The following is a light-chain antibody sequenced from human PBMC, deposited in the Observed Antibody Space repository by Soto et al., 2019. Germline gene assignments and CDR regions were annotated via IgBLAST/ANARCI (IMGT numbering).Light chain of an antibody. J-gene: IGKJ1*01. Sequence: DIQMTQSPSSLSASIGDSVTITCRASQTIIGYLNWYQQKPGKAPKLLIYKASSLESGVPSRFSGSGSGTEFTLTISSLQPDDFATYYCQQYNSYSRTFGQGTKVDI. V-gene: IGKV1-5*03. CDR2: KAS. CDR1: QTIIGY. CDR3: QQYNSYSRT.